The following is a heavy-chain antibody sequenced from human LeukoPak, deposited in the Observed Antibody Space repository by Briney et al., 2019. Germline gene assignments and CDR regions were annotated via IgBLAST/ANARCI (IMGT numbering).Heavy chain of an antibody. Sequence: PSETLSLTCTVSGGSISNYWWSWIRQPPGKGLEWIGYVFDSGGTNYNPSLKSRVTISVDTSKKQFSLKLSSVTAADTAVYYCARGYSSSWNSFDYWGQGTLVTVSS. CDR2: VFDSGGT. D-gene: IGHD6-13*01. V-gene: IGHV4-59*01. J-gene: IGHJ4*02. CDR3: ARGYSSSWNSFDY. CDR1: GGSISNYW.